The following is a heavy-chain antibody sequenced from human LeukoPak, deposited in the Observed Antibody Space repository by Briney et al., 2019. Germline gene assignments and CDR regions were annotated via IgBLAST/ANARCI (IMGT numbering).Heavy chain of an antibody. CDR3: ARETVLLWFGELSYYFDY. CDR2: IYKCGST. J-gene: IGHJ4*02. D-gene: IGHD3-10*01. CDR1: GGSISSYY. V-gene: IGHV4-4*07. Sequence: SEPLSLTCTVSGGSISSYYWSWIRQPAGKGLEWIGRIYKCGSTNYNPSLKSRVTMSVDTSKNQFSLKLSSVTAADTAVYYCARETVLLWFGELSYYFDYWGQGTLVTVCS.